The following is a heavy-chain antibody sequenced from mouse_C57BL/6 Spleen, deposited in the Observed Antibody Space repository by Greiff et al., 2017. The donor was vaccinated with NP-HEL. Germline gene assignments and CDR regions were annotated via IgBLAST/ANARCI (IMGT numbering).Heavy chain of an antibody. CDR2: INPYNGGT. Sequence: EVQLQQSGPVLVKPGASVKMSCKASGYTFTDYYMNWVKQSHGKSLEWIGVINPYNGGTSYNQKFKGKATLTVDKSSSTAYMELNSLTSEDSAVYYCARGWLPSMDDWGQGTSVTVAS. CDR3: ARGWLPSMDD. CDR1: GYTFTDYY. V-gene: IGHV1-19*01. D-gene: IGHD2-3*01. J-gene: IGHJ4*01.